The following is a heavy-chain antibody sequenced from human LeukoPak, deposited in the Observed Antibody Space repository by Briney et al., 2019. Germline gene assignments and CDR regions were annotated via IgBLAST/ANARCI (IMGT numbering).Heavy chain of an antibody. CDR1: GVAFSSYW. Sequence: GGSLRLSCAASGVAFSSYWMHWVRQAPGKGLVWVSRINSAGSITNYADSVRGRFTVSRDNAKNTLYLQLNSLTIEDTAVYYCLRGADGYGVFDYWGQGSLVTVSA. CDR2: INSAGSIT. CDR3: LRGADGYGVFDY. J-gene: IGHJ4*02. D-gene: IGHD5-24*01. V-gene: IGHV3-74*01.